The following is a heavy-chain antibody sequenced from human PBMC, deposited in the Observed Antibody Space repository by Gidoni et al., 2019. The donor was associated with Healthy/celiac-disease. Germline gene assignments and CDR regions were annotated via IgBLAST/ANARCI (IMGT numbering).Heavy chain of an antibody. V-gene: IGHV3-15*01. CDR3: TTDTISTLLDAFDI. CDR1: GFSFSNAW. D-gene: IGHD3-9*01. CDR2: IKSKTDGGTT. Sequence: EVQLVESGGVSVKPGGSRRLSCAASGFSFSNAWKSWVRQATGKGLVWVGRIKSKTDGGTTDYAAPVKGRFTISRDDSKNTLYLQMNSLKTEDTAVYYCTTDTISTLLDAFDIWGQGTMVTVSS. J-gene: IGHJ3*02.